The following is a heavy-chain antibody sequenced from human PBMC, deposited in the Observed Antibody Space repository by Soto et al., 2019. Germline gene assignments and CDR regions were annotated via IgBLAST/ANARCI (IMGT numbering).Heavy chain of an antibody. J-gene: IGHJ5*02. CDR2: TYYRSKWYN. Sequence: SQTLSLTCAISGDSVSSNSAAWNWIRQSPSRGLEWLGRTYYRSKWYNDYAVSVKSRITINPDTSKNQFSLQLNSATPEDTAVYYCARGESDSYGYLDWFDPWGQGTLVTVSS. CDR1: GDSVSSNSAA. V-gene: IGHV6-1*01. D-gene: IGHD5-18*01. CDR3: ARGESDSYGYLDWFDP.